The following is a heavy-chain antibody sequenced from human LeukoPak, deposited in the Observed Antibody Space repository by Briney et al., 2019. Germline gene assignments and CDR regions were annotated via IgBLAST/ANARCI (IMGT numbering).Heavy chain of an antibody. J-gene: IGHJ4*02. CDR3: ARTGSTVTMLYPFDH. D-gene: IGHD4-17*01. Sequence: SETLTLTCTVSGGSISSYYWGWIRQAPGKGLEWIGYIYYSGSTNYNPSLKSRVTISVDTSKNQFSLKLSSVTAADTAVYYCARTGSTVTMLYPFDHWGQGTLVTVSS. V-gene: IGHV4-59*08. CDR1: GGSISSYY. CDR2: IYYSGST.